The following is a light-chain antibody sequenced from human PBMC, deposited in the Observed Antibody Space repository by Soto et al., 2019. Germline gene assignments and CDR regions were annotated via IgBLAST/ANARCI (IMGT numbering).Light chain of an antibody. Sequence: DIVMTQSPLSLPVTPGEAASISCRSSQSLLHSNGYNFLDWYLQKPGQSPQLLIFLGSNRASGVPDRFSGSGSGTDFILKISRVEAEDVGTYYCMQALQTPRTFGGGTKVEIK. CDR3: MQALQTPRT. CDR1: QSLLHSNGYNF. J-gene: IGKJ4*01. CDR2: LGS. V-gene: IGKV2-28*01.